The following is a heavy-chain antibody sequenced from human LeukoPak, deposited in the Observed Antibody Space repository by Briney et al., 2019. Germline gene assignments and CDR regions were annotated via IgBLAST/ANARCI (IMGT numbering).Heavy chain of an antibody. V-gene: IGHV3-23*01. Sequence: GGSLRLSCEASGFTFGSYAMYWVRQAPGKGRKWVAGIFGSGGSAHYADSAKGRFTISRDNSKNTVYLQINSLRAEDTAVYYCGKTTTGYSSGQKPAWPVDYWGQGTLVTVSS. CDR3: GKTTTGYSSGQKPAWPVDY. CDR2: IFGSGGSA. CDR1: GFTFGSYA. D-gene: IGHD6-19*01. J-gene: IGHJ4*02.